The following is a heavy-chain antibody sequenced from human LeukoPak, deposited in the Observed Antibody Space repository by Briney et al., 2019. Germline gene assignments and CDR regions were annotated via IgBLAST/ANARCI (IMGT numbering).Heavy chain of an antibody. D-gene: IGHD6-13*01. CDR1: GYTFTSYD. J-gene: IGHJ4*02. CDR2: MNPNSGNT. V-gene: IGHV1-8*03. Sequence: ASVKVSCKASGYTFTSYDINWVRQATGQGLEWMGWMNPNSGNTGYAQKFQGRVTITRNTSISTAYMELSSLRSEDTAVYYCARLAGPSSSWYFRDDYWGQGTLVTVSS. CDR3: ARLAGPSSSWYFRDDY.